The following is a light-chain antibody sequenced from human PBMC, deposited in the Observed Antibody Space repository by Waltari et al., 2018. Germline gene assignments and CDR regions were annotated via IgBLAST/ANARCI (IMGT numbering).Light chain of an antibody. V-gene: IGLV3-21*04. CDR1: NIVGKR. CDR3: QVWDGNTDQYV. CDR2: DDI. Sequence: SYAVTQPPSVSVAPGETASITRGGINIVGKRVHWYQQRPGQAPVLVIYDDISRPSGIPERFSGSNSGDTATLTITGVEAGDEADYSCQVWDGNTDQYVFGTGTKVTVL. J-gene: IGLJ1*01.